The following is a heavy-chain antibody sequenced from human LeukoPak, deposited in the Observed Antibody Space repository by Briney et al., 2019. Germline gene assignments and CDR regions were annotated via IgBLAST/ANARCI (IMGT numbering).Heavy chain of an antibody. CDR2: IIPIFGTT. Sequence: SVKVSCKASGGAFSSYAITWVRQAPGQGLEWMGRIIPIFGTTKYAQKFQGRVTITTDESTSTTYMDLSGLRSEDTAVYYCAREDCSGGSCYYGGPFDYWGQGTLVTVSS. CDR1: GGAFSSYA. J-gene: IGHJ4*02. CDR3: AREDCSGGSCYYGGPFDY. D-gene: IGHD2-15*01. V-gene: IGHV1-69*05.